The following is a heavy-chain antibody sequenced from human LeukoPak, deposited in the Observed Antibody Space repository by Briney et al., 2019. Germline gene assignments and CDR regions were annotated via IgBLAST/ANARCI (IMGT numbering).Heavy chain of an antibody. J-gene: IGHJ4*02. Sequence: PGGSLRLSCAASGFTFSSYAMSWVRQAPGKGLEWVSAISGSGGSTYYADSVKGRFTISGDNSKNTLYLQMNSLRAEDTAVYYCAKDRRKGELLYYFDYWGQGTLVTVSS. CDR3: AKDRRKGELLYYFDY. D-gene: IGHD1-26*01. CDR2: ISGSGGST. V-gene: IGHV3-23*01. CDR1: GFTFSSYA.